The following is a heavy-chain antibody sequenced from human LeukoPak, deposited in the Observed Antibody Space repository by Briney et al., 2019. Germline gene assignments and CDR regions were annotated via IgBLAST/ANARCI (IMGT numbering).Heavy chain of an antibody. CDR2: IRYDGSNK. CDR1: GFTFSSYG. V-gene: IGHV3-30*02. CDR3: AKVGVYYYYMDV. Sequence: GGSLRLSCAASGFTFSSYGMHWVRQAPGKGLEWVAFIRYDGSNKYYADSVKGRFTISRDNSKNTLYLQMNSLRAEDTAVYYCAKVGVYYYYMDVWGKGTTVTVSS. J-gene: IGHJ6*03. D-gene: IGHD3-16*01.